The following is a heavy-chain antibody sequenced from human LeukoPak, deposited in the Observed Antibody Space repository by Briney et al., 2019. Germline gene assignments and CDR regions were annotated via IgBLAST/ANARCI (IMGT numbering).Heavy chain of an antibody. CDR2: IIPILGIA. CDR1: GGTFSSYA. D-gene: IGHD3-22*01. CDR3: ARDLGSSGYYYVD. Sequence: ASVKVSCKASGGTFSSYAISWVRQAPGQGLEWMGRIIPILGIANYAQKFQGRVTITADKSTSTAYMEPSSLRSEDTAVYYCARDLGSSGYYYVDWGQGTLVTVSS. V-gene: IGHV1-69*04. J-gene: IGHJ4*02.